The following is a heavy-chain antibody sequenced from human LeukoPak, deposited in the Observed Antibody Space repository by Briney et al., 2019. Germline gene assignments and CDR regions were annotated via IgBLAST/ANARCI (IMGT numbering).Heavy chain of an antibody. CDR3: ARSLYYYDSSVLRH. D-gene: IGHD3-22*01. CDR1: GYTFTGYY. V-gene: IGHV1-2*04. J-gene: IGHJ4*02. CDR2: INPNSGGT. Sequence: GASVKVSCKASGYTFTGYYMDWVRQAPGQGLEWMGCINPNSGGTNYAQKFQGWVTMTRDTSISTAYMELSRLRSDDTAVYYCARSLYYYDSSVLRHWGQGTLVTVSS.